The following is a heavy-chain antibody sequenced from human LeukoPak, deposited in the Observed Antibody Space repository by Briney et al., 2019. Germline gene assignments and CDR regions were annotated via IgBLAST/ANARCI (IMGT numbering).Heavy chain of an antibody. J-gene: IGHJ5*02. CDR2: IYNSGST. CDR1: GYSISSGYY. Sequence: PSETLSLTCTVSGYSISSGYYWGWVRQPPGKGLEGIGSIYNSGSTYYNPSLKSRVTISVDTSKNQFSLKLRSVTAADTAMYYCARAYSSSWYYNWFDPWGQGTLVTVSS. D-gene: IGHD6-13*01. CDR3: ARAYSSSWYYNWFDP. V-gene: IGHV4-38-2*02.